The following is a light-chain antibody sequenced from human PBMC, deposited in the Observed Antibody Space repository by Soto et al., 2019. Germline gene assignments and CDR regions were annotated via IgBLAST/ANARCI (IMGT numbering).Light chain of an antibody. Sequence: EIVMTQSPATLSVSPGERATLSCRASQSVGSDLAWYQQKPGQAPRLVIYDIFTRAPGVPTRISGSGSGTEFTLTISSLQSEDFAVYYCQQYNSWPLTFGGGTKV. CDR3: QQYNSWPLT. V-gene: IGKV3D-15*01. CDR1: QSVGSD. J-gene: IGKJ4*01. CDR2: DIF.